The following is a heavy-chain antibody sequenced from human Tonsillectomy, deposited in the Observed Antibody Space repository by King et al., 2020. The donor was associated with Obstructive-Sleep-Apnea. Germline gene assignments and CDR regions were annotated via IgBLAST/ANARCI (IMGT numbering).Heavy chain of an antibody. V-gene: IGHV3-23*04. CDR2: ISGSSCGT. J-gene: IGHJ4*02. D-gene: IGHD4-17*01. CDR3: AATTVTLYYDY. Sequence: VQLVESGGGLVQPGGSLRLSCAASGFTFNKFAMTWVRQAPGKGLEWVSTISGSSCGTYYADSVKGRFTIPRDNSENTLYLQINSLRAEDTAVYFCAATTVTLYYDYWGQGTLVTVSS. CDR1: GFTFNKFA.